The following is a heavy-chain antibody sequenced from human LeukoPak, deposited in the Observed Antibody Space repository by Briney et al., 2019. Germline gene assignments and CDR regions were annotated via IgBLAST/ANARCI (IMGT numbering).Heavy chain of an antibody. D-gene: IGHD3-16*02. J-gene: IGHJ6*02. CDR2: IKEDGSEK. CDR1: GFTFSFYW. Sequence: SGGSLRLSCAASGFTFSFYWMSWVRQAPGKGLEWVANIKEDGSEKYYVDPVKGRFTISRDNAKNSLSLQMSSLRAEDTAVYYCARGSGDLLLFMIGGVFVSGMDVWGQGTTVTVSS. CDR3: ARGSGDLLLFMIGGVFVSGMDV. V-gene: IGHV3-7*01.